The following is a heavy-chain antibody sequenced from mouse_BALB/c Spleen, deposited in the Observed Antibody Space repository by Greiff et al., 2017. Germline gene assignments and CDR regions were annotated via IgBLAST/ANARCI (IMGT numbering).Heavy chain of an antibody. J-gene: IGHJ1*01. CDR2: IDTSDSYT. D-gene: IGHD1-1*01. Sequence: QVQLQQPGAELVMPGASVKMSCKASGYTFTDYWMHWVKQRPGQGLEWIGAIDTSDSYTSYNQKFKGKATLTVDESSSTAYMQLSSLTSEDSAVYYCARWGYGSSYRYFDVWGAGTTGTVSS. CDR1: GYTFTDYW. V-gene: IGHV1-69*01. CDR3: ARWGYGSSYRYFDV.